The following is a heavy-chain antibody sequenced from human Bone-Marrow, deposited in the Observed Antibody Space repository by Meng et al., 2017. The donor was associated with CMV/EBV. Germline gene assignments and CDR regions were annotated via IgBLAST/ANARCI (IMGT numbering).Heavy chain of an antibody. CDR2: INHSGST. CDR3: ARGDRVELEPFDY. D-gene: IGHD1-1*01. J-gene: IGHJ4*02. CDR1: GGSFSGYY. Sequence: QGQLQQWGAGMLKPSETLSLTCAVYGGSFSGYYWSWIRQPPGKGLEWIGEINHSGSTNYNPSLKSRVTISVDTSKNQLSLKVTSVTAADTAVYYCARGDRVELEPFDYWGRGILVTVSS. V-gene: IGHV4-34*01.